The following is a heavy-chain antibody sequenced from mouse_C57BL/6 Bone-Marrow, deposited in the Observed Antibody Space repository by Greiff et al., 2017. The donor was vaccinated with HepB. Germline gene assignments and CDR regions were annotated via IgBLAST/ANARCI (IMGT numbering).Heavy chain of an antibody. CDR1: GYTFTDYY. CDR3: AREGGWLRFAY. J-gene: IGHJ3*01. Sequence: EVQLQQSGPELVKPGASVKISCKASGYTFTDYYMNWVKQSHGKSLEWIGDINPNNGGTSYNQKFKGKATLTVDKSSSTAYMELRSLTSEDSAVYYCAREGGWLRFAYWGQGTLVTVSA. CDR2: INPNNGGT. V-gene: IGHV1-26*01. D-gene: IGHD2-3*01.